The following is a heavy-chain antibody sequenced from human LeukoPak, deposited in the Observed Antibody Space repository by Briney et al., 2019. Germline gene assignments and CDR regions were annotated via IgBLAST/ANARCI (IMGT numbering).Heavy chain of an antibody. CDR2: IYYSGST. CDR1: GGSLSSYY. V-gene: IGHV4-59*01. Sequence: SETLSLTCTVSGGSLSSYYWSWIRQPPGKGLEWIGYIYYSGSTNYNPSLKTRVTMSVDTSKTQFSLKLSSVTAADTAVHYCAREAAYCGGDCYPGLGYWGQGTLVTVSS. J-gene: IGHJ4*02. D-gene: IGHD2-21*02. CDR3: AREAAYCGGDCYPGLGY.